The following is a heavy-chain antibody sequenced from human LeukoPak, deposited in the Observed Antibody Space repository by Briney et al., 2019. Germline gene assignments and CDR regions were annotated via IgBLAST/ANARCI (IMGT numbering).Heavy chain of an antibody. CDR1: GFTVSSNY. CDR3: ARSSPGNYGDYQFDY. J-gene: IGHJ4*02. V-gene: IGHV3-23*01. CDR2: ISGSGGST. Sequence: GGSLRLSCAASGFTVSSNYMSWVRQAPGKGLEWVSAISGSGGSTYYADSVKGRFTISRDNSKNTLYLQMNSLRAEDTAVYYCARSSPGNYGDYQFDYWGQGTLVTVSS. D-gene: IGHD4-17*01.